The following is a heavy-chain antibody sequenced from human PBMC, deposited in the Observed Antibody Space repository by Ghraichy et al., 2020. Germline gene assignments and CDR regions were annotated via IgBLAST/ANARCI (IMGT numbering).Heavy chain of an antibody. CDR2: IRYDGSNK. V-gene: IGHV3-30*02. CDR3: AKIRRPEKEGSYGGFDY. Sequence: GGSLRLSCAASGFTFSSYDMHWVRQAPGKGLEWVAFIRYDGSNKYYADSVKGRFTISRDNSKNTLYLQMNSLRAEDTAVYYCAKIRRPEKEGSYGGFDYWGQGTLVTVSS. J-gene: IGHJ4*02. D-gene: IGHD1-26*01. CDR1: GFTFSSYD.